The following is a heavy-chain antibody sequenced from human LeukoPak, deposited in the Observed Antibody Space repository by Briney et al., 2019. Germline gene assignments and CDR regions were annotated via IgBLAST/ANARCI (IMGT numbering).Heavy chain of an antibody. Sequence: HAGGSLRLSCAASGFTFSSSVMSWVRQAPGKGLEWVSDIGGSRGTTNYADSVKGRFTISRDNSKNTLYLQMNSLRAEDTAVYYCARGHVLVPAATDYWGQGTLVTVSS. J-gene: IGHJ4*02. CDR2: IGGSRGTT. CDR3: ARGHVLVPAATDY. D-gene: IGHD2-2*01. CDR1: GFTFSSSV. V-gene: IGHV3-23*01.